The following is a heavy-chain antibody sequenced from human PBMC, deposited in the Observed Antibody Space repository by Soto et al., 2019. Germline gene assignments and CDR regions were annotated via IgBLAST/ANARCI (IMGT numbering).Heavy chain of an antibody. CDR3: TTYNYDFWSGPGSYFDY. CDR2: ISGSGGST. J-gene: IGHJ4*02. CDR1: GFTFSSYA. Sequence: GGSLRLSCAASGFTFSSYAMSWVRQAPGKGLEWASAISGSGGSTYYADSVKGRFTISRDNSKNTLYLQMNSLRAEDTAVYYCTTYNYDFWSGPGSYFDYWGQGT. V-gene: IGHV3-23*01. D-gene: IGHD3-3*01.